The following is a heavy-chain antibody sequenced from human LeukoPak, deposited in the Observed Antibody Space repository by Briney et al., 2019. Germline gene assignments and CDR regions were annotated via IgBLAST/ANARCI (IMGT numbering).Heavy chain of an antibody. CDR1: GGSISSSSYY. Sequence: SETLSLTCTVSGGSISSSSYYWSWIRQPPGKGLEWIGYIYYSGSTNYNPSLKSRVTISVDTSKNQFSLKLSSVTAADTAVYYCARARPPPVAAYYYYYMDVWGKGTTVTVSS. J-gene: IGHJ6*03. V-gene: IGHV4-61*01. D-gene: IGHD2-15*01. CDR3: ARARPPPVAAYYYYYMDV. CDR2: IYYSGST.